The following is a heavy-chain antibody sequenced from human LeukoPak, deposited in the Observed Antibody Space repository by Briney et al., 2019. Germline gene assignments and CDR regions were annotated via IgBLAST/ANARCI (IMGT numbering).Heavy chain of an antibody. V-gene: IGHV4-39*01. Sequence: RPSETLSLTCTVSGGSISSSSYHWGWIRQPPGKGLEWIGSIYYSGSTYYNPSLKSRVTISVDTSKNQFSLKLSSVTAADTAVYYCARGPGAARRNWFDPWGQGTLVTVSS. J-gene: IGHJ5*02. CDR2: IYYSGST. CDR1: GGSISSSSYH. D-gene: IGHD6-6*01. CDR3: ARGPGAARRNWFDP.